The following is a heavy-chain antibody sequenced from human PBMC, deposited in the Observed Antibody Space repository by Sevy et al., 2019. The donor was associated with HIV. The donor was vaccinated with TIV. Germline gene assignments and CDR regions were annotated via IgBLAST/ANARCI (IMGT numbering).Heavy chain of an antibody. CDR3: AKDRVSGTYYTGDFDY. Sequence: GGSLRLSCAASGFTFRTYAMPWVRQAPGKGLEGVPVLSGSGGDTYSADSVKGRFTISRDNSNNTLYLQMNSLRAEDTAVYYCAKDRVSGTYYTGDFDYWGQGTLVTVSS. V-gene: IGHV3-23*01. CDR1: GFTFRTYA. D-gene: IGHD3-10*01. J-gene: IGHJ4*02. CDR2: LSGSGGDT.